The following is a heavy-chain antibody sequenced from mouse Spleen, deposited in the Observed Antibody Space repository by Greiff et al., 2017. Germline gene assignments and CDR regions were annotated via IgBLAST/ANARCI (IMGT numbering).Heavy chain of an antibody. J-gene: IGHJ2*01. CDR2: ISYDGSN. CDR3: ARVAGRGYFDY. Sequence: DVKLVESGPGLVKPSQSLSLTCSVTGYSITSGYYWNWIRQFPGNKLEWMGYISYDGSNNYNPSLKNRISITRDTSKNQFFLKLNSVTTEDTATYYCARVAGRGYFDYWGQGTTLTVSS. V-gene: IGHV3-6*01. CDR1: GYSITSGYY. D-gene: IGHD4-1*01.